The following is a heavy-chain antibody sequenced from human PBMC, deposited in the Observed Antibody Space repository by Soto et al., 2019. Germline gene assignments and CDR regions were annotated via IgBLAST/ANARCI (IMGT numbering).Heavy chain of an antibody. CDR3: ASHRTFWPFDY. CDR2: IYYSGST. V-gene: IGHV4-30-4*01. CDR1: GGSIRSGDYY. D-gene: IGHD2-8*01. Sequence: SETLSLTCTVSGGSIRSGDYYWSWIRQPPGKGLESIGYIYYSGSTYYNPSLKSRVTISVDTSKNQFSLKLSSVTAADTAVYYCASHRTFWPFDYWGQGTVVTVSS. J-gene: IGHJ4*02.